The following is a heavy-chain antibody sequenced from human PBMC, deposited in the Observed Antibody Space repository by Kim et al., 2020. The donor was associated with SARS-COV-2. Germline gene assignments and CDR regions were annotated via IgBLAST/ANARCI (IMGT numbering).Heavy chain of an antibody. V-gene: IGHV3-48*03. J-gene: IGHJ6*02. D-gene: IGHD2-15*01. CDR3: ARQYCSGGSCYYYYYGMDV. Sequence: GRFTISRDNAKNSLYLQINSLRAEDTAVYYCARQYCSGGSCYYYYYGMDVWGQGTTVTVSS.